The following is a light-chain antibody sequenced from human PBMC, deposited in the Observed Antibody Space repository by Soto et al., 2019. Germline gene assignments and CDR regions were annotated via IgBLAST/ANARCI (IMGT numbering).Light chain of an antibody. CDR2: GAS. V-gene: IGKV3-20*01. CDR3: QQYGSSPLT. J-gene: IGKJ4*01. CDR1: QSVSTNY. Sequence: EIVLTQSPGTLSLSPGDRATLSCRASQSVSTNYLAWYQQKPGQAPRILIYGASSRATGIPDRFSGSGSGTDFTLTISRLEPEDFAVYYCQQYGSSPLTFGGGTKVEIK.